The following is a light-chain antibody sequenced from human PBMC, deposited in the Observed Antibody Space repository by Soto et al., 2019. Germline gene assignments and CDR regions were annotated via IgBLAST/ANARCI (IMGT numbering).Light chain of an antibody. J-gene: IGLJ3*02. CDR3: QAWDIRV. CDR2: QDN. V-gene: IGLV3-1*01. CDR1: DLGSKF. Sequence: SYELTQPPSVSVSPGQTASITCSGDDLGSKFACWYQQKPGQSPILVIYQDNKRPSGIPERFSGSNSGNTATLTISGTQPMDEADYYCQAWDIRVFGGGTKLTV.